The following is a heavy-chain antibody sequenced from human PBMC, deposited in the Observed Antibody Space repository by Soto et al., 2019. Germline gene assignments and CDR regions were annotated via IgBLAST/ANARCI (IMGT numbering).Heavy chain of an antibody. V-gene: IGHV3-48*02. Sequence: EVQLVESGGGLVQPGGSLRLSCAASGFTFSSYSMNWVRQAPGKGLEWVSYISSSSSTIYYADSVKGRFTISRDNAKNSLYLQMNSLTDEDTAVYYCASAGVAATDYFDYWGQGTLVTVSS. J-gene: IGHJ4*02. CDR2: ISSSSSTI. D-gene: IGHD2-15*01. CDR3: ASAGVAATDYFDY. CDR1: GFTFSSYS.